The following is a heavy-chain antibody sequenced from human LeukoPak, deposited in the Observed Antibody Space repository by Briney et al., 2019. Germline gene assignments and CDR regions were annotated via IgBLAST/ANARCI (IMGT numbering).Heavy chain of an antibody. CDR2: IHYSGST. CDR3: ARDRAMVADWYFDL. CDR1: GGSISTYY. Sequence: SETLSLTCTVSGGSISTYYWTWIRQPPGKGLEWIGYIHYSGSTNYNPSLKSRVTISVDTSKNQFSLKLSSVTAADTAVYYCARDRAMVADWYFDLWGRGTLVTVSS. D-gene: IGHD5-18*01. V-gene: IGHV4-59*01. J-gene: IGHJ2*01.